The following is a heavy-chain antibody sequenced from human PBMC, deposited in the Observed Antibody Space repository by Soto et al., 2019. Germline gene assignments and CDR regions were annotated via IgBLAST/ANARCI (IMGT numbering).Heavy chain of an antibody. CDR3: ARSVMIVGSDVVEGGMDV. CDR1: GGSFSGYY. J-gene: IGHJ6*02. CDR2: INHSGST. Sequence: SETLSLTCAVYGGSFSGYYWSWIRQPPGKGLEWIGEINHSGSTNYNPSLKSRVTISVDTSKNQFSLKLSSVTAADTAMYYCARSVMIVGSDVVEGGMDVWGQGTTVTVSS. D-gene: IGHD3-22*01. V-gene: IGHV4-34*01.